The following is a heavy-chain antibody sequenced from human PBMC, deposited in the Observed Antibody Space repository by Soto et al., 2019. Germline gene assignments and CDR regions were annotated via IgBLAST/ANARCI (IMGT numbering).Heavy chain of an antibody. Sequence: GGSLRLSYAASGFTFSSYAMSGVRQAPGKGMEWVSAISGSGGSTYYADSVKGRFTISRDNSKNTLYLQMNSLRAEDTAVYYCAKAQDIVVVPAAMNWDYWGQVTLVTVSS. CDR1: GFTFSSYA. V-gene: IGHV3-23*01. CDR3: AKAQDIVVVPAAMNWDY. J-gene: IGHJ4*02. D-gene: IGHD2-2*01. CDR2: ISGSGGST.